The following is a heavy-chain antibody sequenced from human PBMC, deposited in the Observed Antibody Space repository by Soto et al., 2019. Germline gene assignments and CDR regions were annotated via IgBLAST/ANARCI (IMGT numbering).Heavy chain of an antibody. J-gene: IGHJ3*02. Sequence: PSETLSLTCAVSGGSISSGGYSWSWIRQPPGKGLEWIGYIYHSGSTYYNPSLKSRVTISVDRSKNQFSLKLSSVTAADTAVYYCARQPYQHDAFDIWGQGTMVTISS. CDR3: ARQPYQHDAFDI. D-gene: IGHD2-2*01. V-gene: IGHV4-30-2*01. CDR1: GGSISSGGYS. CDR2: IYHSGST.